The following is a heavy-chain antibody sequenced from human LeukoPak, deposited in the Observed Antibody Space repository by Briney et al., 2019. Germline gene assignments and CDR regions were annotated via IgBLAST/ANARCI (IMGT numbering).Heavy chain of an antibody. CDR3: AKETTYYDFWSGYYQPSDYFDY. D-gene: IGHD3-3*01. CDR2: ISGSGGST. Sequence: GGSLRLSCAASGFTFSSYAKSWVRQAPGKGLEWVSAISGSGGSTYYADSVKGRFTISRDNSKNTLYLQMNSLRAEDTAVYYCAKETTYYDFWSGYYQPSDYFDYWGQGTLVTVSS. CDR1: GFTFSSYA. J-gene: IGHJ4*02. V-gene: IGHV3-23*01.